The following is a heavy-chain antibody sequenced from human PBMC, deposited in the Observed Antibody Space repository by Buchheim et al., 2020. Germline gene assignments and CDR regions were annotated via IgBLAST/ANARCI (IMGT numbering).Heavy chain of an antibody. J-gene: IGHJ5*02. Sequence: EVQLVESGGGLVQPGGSLRLSCAASGFTFSSYWMHWVRQAPGKGLVWVSRINSDGSSTSYADSVKGRFAISRDNATNTLYLQMNSLRAEDTAVYYCAREEIVVVPAADNWFDPWGQGTL. D-gene: IGHD2-2*01. CDR1: GFTFSSYW. CDR3: AREEIVVVPAADNWFDP. CDR2: INSDGSST. V-gene: IGHV3-74*01.